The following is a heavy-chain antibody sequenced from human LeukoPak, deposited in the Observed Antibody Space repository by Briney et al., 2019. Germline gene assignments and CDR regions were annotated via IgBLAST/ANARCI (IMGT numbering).Heavy chain of an antibody. V-gene: IGHV4-39*01. Sequence: KPSETLSLTCTVSGGSISIGTDYWGWIRQPPGKGLEWIGSIYYSGSTYYNPSLKSRVTISVDTSKNQFSLELRSVTAADTAVYSCARHGWLGVGGWYWGQGTLVTVSS. D-gene: IGHD6-19*01. CDR1: GGSISIGTDY. CDR3: ARHGWLGVGGWY. CDR2: IYYSGST. J-gene: IGHJ4*02.